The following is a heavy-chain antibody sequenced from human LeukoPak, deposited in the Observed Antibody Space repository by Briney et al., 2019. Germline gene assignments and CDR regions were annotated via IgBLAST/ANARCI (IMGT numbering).Heavy chain of an antibody. CDR1: GFTFSSYA. J-gene: IGHJ4*02. Sequence: GGSLRLSCAASGFTFSSYAMSWVRQAPGKGLEWVSAISGGGGSTYYADPVKGRFTISRDNSKNTLYLQMNSLRAEDTAVYYCAKLQLRPSVAGTNYFDYWGQGTLVTVSS. CDR2: ISGGGGST. D-gene: IGHD6-19*01. V-gene: IGHV3-23*01. CDR3: AKLQLRPSVAGTNYFDY.